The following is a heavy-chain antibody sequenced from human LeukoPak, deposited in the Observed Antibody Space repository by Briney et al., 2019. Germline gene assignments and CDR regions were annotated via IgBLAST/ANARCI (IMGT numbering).Heavy chain of an antibody. CDR3: ARHLLFYGDYLDY. CDR1: GGSISRYY. V-gene: IGHV4-59*08. CDR2: IYYSGNT. Sequence: PSETLSLTCTVSGGSISRYYWTWIRQPPGKGLEWIGWIYYSGNTNFNPSLKSRVTLSVDTSKNQFSLKLSSVTAADTAVYYCARHLLFYGDYLDYWGQGTLVTVSS. D-gene: IGHD4-17*01. J-gene: IGHJ4*02.